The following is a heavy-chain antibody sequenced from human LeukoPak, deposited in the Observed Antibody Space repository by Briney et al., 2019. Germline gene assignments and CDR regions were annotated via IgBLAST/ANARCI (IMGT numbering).Heavy chain of an antibody. CDR2: INHSGST. J-gene: IGHJ4*02. Sequence: PSETLSLTCAVYGGSFSGYYWSWIRQPPGKGLEWIGEINHSGSTNYNPSLKSRVTISVDTSKNQFSLKLSSVTTADTAVYYCARQGDCSGGSCFDYWGQGTLVTVSS. V-gene: IGHV4-34*01. CDR3: ARQGDCSGGSCFDY. CDR1: GGSFSGYY. D-gene: IGHD2-15*01.